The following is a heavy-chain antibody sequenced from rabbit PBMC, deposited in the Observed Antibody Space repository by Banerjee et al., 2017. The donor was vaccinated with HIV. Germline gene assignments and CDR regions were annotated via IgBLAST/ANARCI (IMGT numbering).Heavy chain of an antibody. Sequence: ELVESGGGLVQPGESLKLSCKASGFDFSSNAMCWVRQAPGKRPEWIAYIGNGDGSTYYARWAKGRFTISRTSSTTVTLQMTSLTVADTATYFCVRGGLWGPGTLVTVS. CDR3: VRGGL. CDR2: IGNGDGST. CDR1: GFDFSSNA. V-gene: IGHV1S47*01. J-gene: IGHJ4*01.